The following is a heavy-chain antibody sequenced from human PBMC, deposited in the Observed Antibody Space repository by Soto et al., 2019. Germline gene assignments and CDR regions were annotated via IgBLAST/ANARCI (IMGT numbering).Heavy chain of an antibody. V-gene: IGHV4-4*02. D-gene: IGHD6-13*01. J-gene: IGHJ4*02. CDR2: INHSGST. CDR3: ARSRIAAAGQGRFSDY. Sequence: PSETLSLTCAVSGGVISSSHWWSWVRQPPGKGLEWIGEINHSGSTNYNPSLKSRVTISVDTSKNQFSLKLSSVTAADTAVYYCARSRIAAAGQGRFSDYWGQGTLVTVSS. CDR1: GGVISSSHW.